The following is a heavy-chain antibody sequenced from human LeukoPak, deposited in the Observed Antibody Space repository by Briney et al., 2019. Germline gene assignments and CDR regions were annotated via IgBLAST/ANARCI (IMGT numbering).Heavy chain of an antibody. Sequence: SVKVSCKASGYTFTSYYMHWVRQAPGQGLEWMGGIIPIFGTANYAQKFQGRVTITTDESTSTAYMELSSLRSEDTAVYYCASQICSSSSCYLYFDYWGQGTLVTVSS. CDR3: ASQICSSSSCYLYFDY. CDR2: IIPIFGTA. CDR1: GYTFTSYY. V-gene: IGHV1-69*05. J-gene: IGHJ4*02. D-gene: IGHD2-2*01.